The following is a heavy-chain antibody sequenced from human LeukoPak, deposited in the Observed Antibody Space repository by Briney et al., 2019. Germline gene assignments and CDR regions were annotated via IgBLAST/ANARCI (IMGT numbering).Heavy chain of an antibody. CDR2: IYYSGST. V-gene: IGHV4-39*01. CDR3: ARRGYSYGYGAFDI. D-gene: IGHD5-18*01. J-gene: IGHJ3*02. Sequence: SETLSLTCTVSGGSISSSSYYWGWIRQPPGKGLEWIGSIYYSGSTYYNPSLKSRVTISVDTSKNQSSLKLSSVTAADTAVYYCARRGYSYGYGAFDIWGQGTMVTVSS. CDR1: GGSISSSSYY.